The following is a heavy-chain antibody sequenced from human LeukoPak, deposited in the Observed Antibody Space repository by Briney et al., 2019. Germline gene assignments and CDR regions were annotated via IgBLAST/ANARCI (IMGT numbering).Heavy chain of an antibody. Sequence: GGSLRLSCAASGFTFSSYAMHWVRQAPGKGLEWVAVIWYDGSNKYYADSVKGRFTISRDNSKNTLYLQMNSLRAEDTAVYYCARGVGGSSGWAPLYWGQGTLVTVSS. CDR3: ARGVGGSSGWAPLY. CDR2: IWYDGSNK. CDR1: GFTFSSYA. J-gene: IGHJ4*02. D-gene: IGHD6-19*01. V-gene: IGHV3-33*08.